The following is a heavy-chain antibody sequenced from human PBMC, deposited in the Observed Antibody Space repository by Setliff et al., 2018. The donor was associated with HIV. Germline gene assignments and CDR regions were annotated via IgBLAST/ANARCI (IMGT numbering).Heavy chain of an antibody. D-gene: IGHD5-12*01. CDR1: GGTFSGSG. CDR2: LLPLFETT. CDR3: ARGQVVGYTYSGIEL. Sequence: GASVKVSCKASGGTFSGSGINWVRQAPGQGFEWVGGLLPLFETTTYAQTFQGRVSITTDESTSTTYMELSSLRSDDTAVYYCARGQVVGYTYSGIELWGQGTLGTVS. V-gene: IGHV1-69*05. J-gene: IGHJ4*02.